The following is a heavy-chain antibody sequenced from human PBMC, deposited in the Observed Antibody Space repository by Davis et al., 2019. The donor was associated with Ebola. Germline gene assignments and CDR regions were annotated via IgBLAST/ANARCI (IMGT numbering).Heavy chain of an antibody. Sequence: GESLKISCAASGFTVSSNYMSWVRQAPGKGLEWVSGISGSGDRTYYADSVRGRFTISRDNSRNTLYLQMNSLTAEDTAVYYCAKETAAIPTRTDYWGQGTLVTVS. D-gene: IGHD2-2*01. CDR1: GFTVSSNY. J-gene: IGHJ4*02. V-gene: IGHV3-23*01. CDR2: ISGSGDRT. CDR3: AKETAAIPTRTDY.